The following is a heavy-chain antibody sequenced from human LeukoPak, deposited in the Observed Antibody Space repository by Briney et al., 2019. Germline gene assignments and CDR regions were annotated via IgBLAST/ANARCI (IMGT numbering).Heavy chain of an antibody. CDR3: AKAHVLRFLEWLTAFDY. D-gene: IGHD3-3*01. V-gene: IGHV3-23*01. Sequence: GGSLRLSCAASGFTFSSYAMSWVRQAPGKGLEWVSAISGSGGSTYYADSVKGRFTISRDNSKNTLYLQMNSLRAEDTAVYYCAKAHVLRFLEWLTAFDYWGQGTLVTVSS. CDR1: GFTFSSYA. J-gene: IGHJ4*02. CDR2: ISGSGGST.